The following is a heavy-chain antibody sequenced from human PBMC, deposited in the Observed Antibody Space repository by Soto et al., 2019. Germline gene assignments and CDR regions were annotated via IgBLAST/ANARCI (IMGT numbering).Heavy chain of an antibody. Sequence: RASVKVSCKAPGYTFTGYYIHWVRQAPGQGLEWMGWINPDSGGTKFAQKFQGRVTMTRDTSISTTYMELSSLRSDDTAVYYCARQRPTDGRWEFANYYGMDVWGQGTPVTVSS. CDR3: ARQRPTDGRWEFANYYGMDV. D-gene: IGHD1-26*01. CDR2: INPDSGGT. J-gene: IGHJ6*02. CDR1: GYTFTGYY. V-gene: IGHV1-2*02.